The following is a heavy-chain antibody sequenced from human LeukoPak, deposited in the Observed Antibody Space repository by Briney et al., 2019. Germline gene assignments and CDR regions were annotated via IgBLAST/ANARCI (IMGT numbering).Heavy chain of an antibody. CDR1: GFTFSSYG. V-gene: IGHV3-30*02. CDR2: IRYDGSNK. Sequence: GGSLRLSCAASGFTFSSYGMHWVRQAPGKGLEWVAFIRYDGSNKYYADSVKGRFTISRDNSKNTLYLQMNSLRAEDTAVYYCANTGAGTSIYFYYYMDVWGKGTTVTVSS. D-gene: IGHD2-2*01. CDR3: ANTGAGTSIYFYYYMDV. J-gene: IGHJ6*03.